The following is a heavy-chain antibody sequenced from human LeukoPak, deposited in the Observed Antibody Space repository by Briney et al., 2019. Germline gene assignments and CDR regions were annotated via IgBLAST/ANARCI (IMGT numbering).Heavy chain of an antibody. J-gene: IGHJ4*02. CDR3: VKSGTLLREGFNY. CDR1: GASISRDY. Sequence: SETLSLTCTVSGASISRDYWTWIRQPPGKGLEWIGYIYYSGSTNYNPSLKSRVTISVDTSKNQFSLKLSSMTAADTAVYYCVKSGTLLREGFNYWGQGTLVTVSS. V-gene: IGHV4-59*08. CDR2: IYYSGST. D-gene: IGHD1-1*01.